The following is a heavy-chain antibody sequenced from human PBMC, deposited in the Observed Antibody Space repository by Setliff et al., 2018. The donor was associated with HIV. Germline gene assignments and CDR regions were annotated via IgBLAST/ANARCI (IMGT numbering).Heavy chain of an antibody. CDR1: GFTFSNAW. Sequence: GGSLRLSCAASGFTFSNAWMSWVRQAPGKGVEWVGRIKSKTDGGTTDYAAPVKGRFTISRDDSKTTLYLQMNSLKTEDTAVYYCTTEDPWLRFGHWGQGTLVTVSS. V-gene: IGHV3-15*01. D-gene: IGHD5-12*01. CDR3: TTEDPWLRFGH. J-gene: IGHJ5*02. CDR2: IKSKTDGGTT.